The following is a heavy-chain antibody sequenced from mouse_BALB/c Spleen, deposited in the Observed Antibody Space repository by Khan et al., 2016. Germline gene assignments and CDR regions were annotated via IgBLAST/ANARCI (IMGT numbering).Heavy chain of an antibody. Sequence: EVQLQESGPGLVKPSQSLSLTCTVTGYSITSDYAWNWIRQFPGNKLEWMGYISYSGSTSYNPSLKSRISITRDTSKNQFFLQLNSVTTEDTATSSSPGNGIRYEGTWFAYGGQGTLVTVPA. J-gene: IGHJ3*01. CDR1: GYSITSDYA. CDR3: PGNGIRYEGTWFAY. V-gene: IGHV3-2*02. D-gene: IGHD2-14*01. CDR2: ISYSGST.